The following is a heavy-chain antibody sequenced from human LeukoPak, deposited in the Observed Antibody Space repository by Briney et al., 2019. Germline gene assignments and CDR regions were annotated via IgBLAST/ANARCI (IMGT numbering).Heavy chain of an antibody. CDR3: ARHRTIYYDNGGYWV. CDR1: GGSISRSRDY. J-gene: IGHJ4*02. V-gene: IGHV4-39*01. Sequence: PSETLSLTCTVSGGSISRSRDYWGWIRQPPGKGLEWIGSIYYSGSTYYNPSLKSRVTISGDTSKNRFSLKLSSVTAADTAVYYCARHRTIYYDNGGYWVWGQGTLVTVSS. D-gene: IGHD3-22*01. CDR2: IYYSGST.